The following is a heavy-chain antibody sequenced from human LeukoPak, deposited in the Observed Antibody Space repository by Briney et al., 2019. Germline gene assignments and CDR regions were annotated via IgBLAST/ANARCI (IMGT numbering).Heavy chain of an antibody. CDR3: VREMGSGTHYCLEF. V-gene: IGHV3-64D*06. Sequence: GGSLRLSCSASGFTFSVHVIHWVRQAPGRGLEYVSSINPSGSFVSYADFAKGRFTISRDNWRNTLHLQMNSLTPDDTAIYYCVREMGSGTHYCLEFWGQGALVTVSA. CDR1: GFTFSVHV. J-gene: IGHJ4*02. D-gene: IGHD3-10*01. CDR2: INPSGSFV.